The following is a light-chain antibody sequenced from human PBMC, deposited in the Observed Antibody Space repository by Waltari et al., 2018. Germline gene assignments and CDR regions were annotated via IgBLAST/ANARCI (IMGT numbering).Light chain of an antibody. CDR1: SSDIGGYYY. J-gene: IGLJ1*01. CDR3: SSYTSSSSFYV. Sequence: QSALTQPASVSGSPGQSITISCTGTSSDIGGYYYVSWYQHHPGKGPNLIIYEVVNRPSGVSNRFSGSKSGNTASLTISGLQGEDEADYFCSSYTSSSSFYVFGSVTKVTVL. V-gene: IGLV2-14*01. CDR2: EVV.